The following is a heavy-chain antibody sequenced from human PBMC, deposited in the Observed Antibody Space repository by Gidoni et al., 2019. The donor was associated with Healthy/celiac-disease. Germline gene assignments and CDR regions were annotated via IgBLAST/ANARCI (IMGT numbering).Heavy chain of an antibody. J-gene: IGHJ5*02. V-gene: IGHV1-69*06. D-gene: IGHD3-10*01. CDR1: GGTFSSYP. CDR3: ARDSEMVRGVIITPNWFDP. CDR2: IITIFGTA. Sequence: QVQLVQSGAEVKKPGSSVKVSCKASGGTFSSYPISWVLQAPGQGLEWMGGIITIFGTANYAQKFQGRVTITADKSTSTAYMELSSLRSEDTAVYYCARDSEMVRGVIITPNWFDPWGQGTLVTVSS.